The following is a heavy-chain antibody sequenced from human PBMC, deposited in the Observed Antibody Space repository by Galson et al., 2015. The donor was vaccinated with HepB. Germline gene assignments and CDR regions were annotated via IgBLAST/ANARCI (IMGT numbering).Heavy chain of an antibody. CDR1: GFTFSNAW. CDR3: TTDFRGYHFAWSGVQQLPLEY. J-gene: IGHJ4*02. Sequence: SLRLSCAASGFTFSNAWMSWVRQAPGKGLEWVGRIKSKTDGGTTDYAAPVKGRFTISRDDSKNTLYLQMNSLKTEDTAVYYCTTDFRGYHFAWSGVQQLPLEYWGQGTLVTVSS. V-gene: IGHV3-15*01. D-gene: IGHD6-13*01. CDR2: IKSKTDGGTT.